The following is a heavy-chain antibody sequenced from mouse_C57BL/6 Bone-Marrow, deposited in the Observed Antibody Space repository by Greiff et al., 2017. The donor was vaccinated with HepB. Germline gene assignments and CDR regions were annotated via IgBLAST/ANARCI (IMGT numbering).Heavy chain of an antibody. CDR2: INPNNGGT. J-gene: IGHJ4*01. CDR1: GYTFTDYN. Sequence: VHVKQSGPELVKPGASVKIPCKASGYTFTDYNMDWVKQSHGKSLEWIGDINPNNGGTNYKQKLKGKATLTVDKSSSTAYMELRSLTSEYTAVYYCARDYYGSSFYYAMDYWGQGTSVTVSS. D-gene: IGHD1-1*01. CDR3: ARDYYGSSFYYAMDY. V-gene: IGHV1-18*01.